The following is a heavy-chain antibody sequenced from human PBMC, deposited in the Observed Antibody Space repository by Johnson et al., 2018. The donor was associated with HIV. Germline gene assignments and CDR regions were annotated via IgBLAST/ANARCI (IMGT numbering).Heavy chain of an antibody. CDR1: GFTFSSYA. Sequence: EQLVESGGVVVQPGGSLRLSCAASGFTFSSYAMSWVRQAPGKGLEWVSVIYSGGSTYYADSVKGRFTISRDNSKNTLYLQINSLRVEDSAFYYCVRDMGEVLGPYDAFDIWGQGTMVTVSS. D-gene: IGHD3-16*01. CDR2: IYSGGST. J-gene: IGHJ3*02. V-gene: IGHV3-23*03. CDR3: VRDMGEVLGPYDAFDI.